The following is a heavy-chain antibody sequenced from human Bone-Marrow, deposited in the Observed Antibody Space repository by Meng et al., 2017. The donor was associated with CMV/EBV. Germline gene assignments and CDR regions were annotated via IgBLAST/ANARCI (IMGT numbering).Heavy chain of an antibody. V-gene: IGHV3-53*01. CDR2: IYSGGST. J-gene: IGHJ6*02. CDR3: ARDAIGGSHGYYGLDV. D-gene: IGHD1-26*01. CDR1: GFTVSSNY. Sequence: GGSLRLSCAASGFTVSSNYMSWVRQAPGKGLEWVSVIYSGGSTYYADSVKGRFTISRDNSKNTLYLQMNSLRAEDTAVYYCARDAIGGSHGYYGLDVWGQGATVTVSS.